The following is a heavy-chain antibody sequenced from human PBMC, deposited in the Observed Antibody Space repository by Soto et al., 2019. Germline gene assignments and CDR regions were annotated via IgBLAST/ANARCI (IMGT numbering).Heavy chain of an antibody. CDR2: ISYDGSNK. CDR1: GFTFSSYG. J-gene: IGHJ6*02. CDR3: AKEPIPVYYYYGMDV. V-gene: IGHV3-30*18. Sequence: GGSLRLSCAASGFTFSSYGMHWVRQAPGKGLEWVAVISYDGSNKYYADSVKGRFTISRDNSKNTLYLQMNSLRAEDTAVYYCAKEPIPVYYYYGMDVWGQGTTVTVS.